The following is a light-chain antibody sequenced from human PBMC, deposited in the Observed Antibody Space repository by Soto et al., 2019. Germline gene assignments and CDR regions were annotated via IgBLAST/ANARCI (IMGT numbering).Light chain of an antibody. CDR3: AAWDDILFAA. CDR2: SDD. Sequence: QSVLTQPPSASGTPGQTVTISCSGNNSNIGSNFVFWYQQFPGTAPKLLIHSDDQRPSGVPDRFSGSKSGTSASLAISGLRAEDEAEYHCAAWDDILFAAFGGGTQLT. J-gene: IGLJ3*02. V-gene: IGLV1-47*02. CDR1: NSNIGSNF.